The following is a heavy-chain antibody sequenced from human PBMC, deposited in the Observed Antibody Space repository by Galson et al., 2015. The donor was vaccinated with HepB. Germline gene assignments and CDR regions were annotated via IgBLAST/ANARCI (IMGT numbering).Heavy chain of an antibody. CDR1: GFTFSGSA. CDR3: TRPGIRDYYGSGSYPDYYYGMDV. Sequence: SLRLSCAASGFTFSGSAMHWVRQASGKGLEWVGRIRSKANSYATAYAASVKGRFTISRDDSKNTAYLQMNSLKTEDTAVYYCTRPGIRDYYGSGSYPDYYYGMDVWGQGTTVTVSS. CDR2: IRSKANSYAT. V-gene: IGHV3-73*01. J-gene: IGHJ6*02. D-gene: IGHD3-10*01.